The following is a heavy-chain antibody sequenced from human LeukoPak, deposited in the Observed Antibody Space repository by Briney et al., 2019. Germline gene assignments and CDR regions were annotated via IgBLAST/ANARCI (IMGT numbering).Heavy chain of an antibody. J-gene: IGHJ4*02. V-gene: IGHV1-18*01. CDR1: GYTFTSHG. CDR3: ARDYKSYYYDSSGYYYHLVDCGY. Sequence: ASVKVSCKASGYTFTSHGISWVRQAPGQGLEWMGWISTYNGNTNYAQKLQGRVTMTTDTSTSTAYMELRSLRSDDTAVYYCARDYKSYYYDSSGYYYHLVDCGYWGQGTLVTVSS. D-gene: IGHD3-22*01. CDR2: ISTYNGNT.